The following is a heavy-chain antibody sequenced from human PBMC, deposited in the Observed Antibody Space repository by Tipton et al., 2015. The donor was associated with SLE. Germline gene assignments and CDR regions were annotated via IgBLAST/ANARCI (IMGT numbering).Heavy chain of an antibody. CDR1: GVSISTYY. V-gene: IGHV4-59*01. J-gene: IGHJ3*01. CDR3: ARHLGVIVAFEV. Sequence: TLSLTCSVSGVSISTYYWSWIRQSPGKGLEWIGFFYFSGSSQYNPSLKSRVAISADTSNNQFSLELRSVTAAATAVYYCARHLGVIVAFEVWGQGTVLTVSS. D-gene: IGHD3-10*01. CDR2: FYFSGSS.